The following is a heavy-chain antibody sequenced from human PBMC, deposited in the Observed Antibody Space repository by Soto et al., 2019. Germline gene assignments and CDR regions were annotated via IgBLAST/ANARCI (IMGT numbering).Heavy chain of an antibody. CDR3: GKGGTYFDY. CDR1: GFTFNSYW. D-gene: IGHD1-1*01. V-gene: IGHV3-74*01. J-gene: IGHJ4*02. CDR2: IDSDGSST. Sequence: EVQLVESGGGLVQPGGSLRLSCAASGFTFNSYWMHWVRQAPGKGLVWVSRIDSDGSSTSYADSVKGRFTISRDNAKNTLYLQMNSLGADDTAVYYCGKGGTYFDYWCQGTLVTVSS.